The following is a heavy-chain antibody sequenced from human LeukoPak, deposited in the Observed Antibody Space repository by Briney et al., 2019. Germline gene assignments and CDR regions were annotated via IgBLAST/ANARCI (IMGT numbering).Heavy chain of an antibody. D-gene: IGHD4-23*01. Sequence: PGGSLRLSCAASGFTFSSYGMHWVRQAPGKGLEWVAFIRDDGSNKYYADSVKGRFTISRDNSKNTLYLQMNSLRAEDTAVYYCAKEDDYGGNLGYWGQGTLVTVSS. CDR3: AKEDDYGGNLGY. CDR1: GFTFSSYG. V-gene: IGHV3-30*02. J-gene: IGHJ4*02. CDR2: IRDDGSNK.